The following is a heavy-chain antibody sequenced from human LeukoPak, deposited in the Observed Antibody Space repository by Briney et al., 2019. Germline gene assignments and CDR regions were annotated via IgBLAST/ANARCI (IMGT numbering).Heavy chain of an antibody. Sequence: PSETLSLTCAVSGGSISSGGYSWSWIRQPPGKGLEWIGYIYHSESTYYNPSLKSRVTISVDRSKNQFSLKLSSVTAADTAVYYCARFSIAVAGAFDYWGQGTLVTVSS. D-gene: IGHD6-19*01. CDR1: GGSISSGGYS. J-gene: IGHJ4*02. V-gene: IGHV4-30-2*01. CDR2: IYHSEST. CDR3: ARFSIAVAGAFDY.